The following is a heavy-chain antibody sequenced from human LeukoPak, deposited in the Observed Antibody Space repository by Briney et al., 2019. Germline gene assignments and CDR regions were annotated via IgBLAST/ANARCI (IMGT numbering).Heavy chain of an antibody. CDR3: ARAIGYCSSTSCSTSGGFDY. CDR2: ISSSSSYI. CDR1: GFTFSSYS. Sequence: GGSLRLSCAASGFTFSSYSMNWVRQAPGKGLEWVSSISSSSSYIYYADSVKGRFTISRDNAKNSLYLQMNSLRAEDTAVYYCARAIGYCSSTSCSTSGGFDYWGQGTLVTVSS. V-gene: IGHV3-21*01. D-gene: IGHD2-2*02. J-gene: IGHJ4*02.